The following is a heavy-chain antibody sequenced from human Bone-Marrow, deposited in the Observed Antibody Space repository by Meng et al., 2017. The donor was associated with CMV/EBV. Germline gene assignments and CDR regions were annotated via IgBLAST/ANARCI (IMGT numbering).Heavy chain of an antibody. D-gene: IGHD6-19*01. CDR2: INHSGST. CDR1: GGSFSGYY. Sequence: SETLSLTCAVYGGSFSGYYWSWIRQPPGKGLEWIGEINHSGSTNYNPSLKSRVTISVDTSKNQFSLKLSSVTAADTAVYYCARGVRQWLADGFDPGGQGTLVTSPQ. CDR3: ARGVRQWLADGFDP. J-gene: IGHJ5*02. V-gene: IGHV4-34*01.